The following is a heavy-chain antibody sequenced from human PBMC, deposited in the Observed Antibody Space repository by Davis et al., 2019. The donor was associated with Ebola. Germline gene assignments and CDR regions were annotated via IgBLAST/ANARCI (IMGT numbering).Heavy chain of an antibody. CDR2: IYYSGST. V-gene: IGHV4-39*01. CDR1: GGSISSSSYY. J-gene: IGHJ4*02. D-gene: IGHD3-16*01. CDR3: ATRMITFGGDY. Sequence: PSETLSLTCTVSGGSISSSSYYWGWIRQPPGKGLEWIGSIYYSGSTYYNPSLKSRVTISVDTSKNQFSLKLSSVTAADTAVYYCATRMITFGGDYWGQGTLVTVSS.